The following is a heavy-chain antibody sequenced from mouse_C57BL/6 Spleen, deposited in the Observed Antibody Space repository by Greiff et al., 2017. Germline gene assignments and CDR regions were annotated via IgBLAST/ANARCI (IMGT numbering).Heavy chain of an antibody. CDR1: GYTFTSYW. J-gene: IGHJ2*01. D-gene: IGHD1-1*01. Sequence: QVQLQQPGAELVRPGSSVKLSCKASGYTFTSYWMHWVKQRPIQGLEWIGNITPSDSETHYNQKFKDKATLTVDKSSSTAYMQLSSLTSEDSAVYYCAREGDYYGSSLGYWGQGTTLTVSS. CDR3: AREGDYYGSSLGY. CDR2: ITPSDSET. V-gene: IGHV1-52*01.